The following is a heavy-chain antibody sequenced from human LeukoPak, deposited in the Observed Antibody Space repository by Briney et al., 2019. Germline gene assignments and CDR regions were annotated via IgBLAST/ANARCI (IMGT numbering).Heavy chain of an antibody. Sequence: PSETLSLTCAVYGGSFSGYYWSWIRQPPGKGLEWIGEINHSGSTNYNPSLKSRVTISVDTSKNQFSLKVSSVTAADTAMYYCARDPGGHDAFDIWGQGTMVTVSS. CDR2: INHSGST. CDR1: GGSFSGYY. J-gene: IGHJ3*02. CDR3: ARDPGGHDAFDI. D-gene: IGHD1-14*01. V-gene: IGHV4-34*09.